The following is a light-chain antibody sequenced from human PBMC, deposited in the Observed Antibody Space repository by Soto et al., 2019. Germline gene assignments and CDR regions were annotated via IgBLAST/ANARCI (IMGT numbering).Light chain of an antibody. J-gene: IGKJ2*01. CDR1: QSVSSSY. Sequence: EIVLTQAPGTLSLSPGERSTLSCRASQSVSSSYLAWYQQEPGQAPXXLXYGASSRATGIPDRFSGSGSGTDFTLTISRLEPEEFAGYYCQQYGSSPPRYTFGQGTKVDIK. CDR3: QQYGSSPPRYT. V-gene: IGKV3-20*01. CDR2: GAS.